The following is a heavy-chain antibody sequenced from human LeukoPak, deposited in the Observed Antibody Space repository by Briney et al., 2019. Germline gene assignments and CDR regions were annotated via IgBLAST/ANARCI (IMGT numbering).Heavy chain of an antibody. CDR2: ISSSSSTI. V-gene: IGHV3-48*02. J-gene: IGHJ3*02. D-gene: IGHD6-19*01. Sequence: GGSLRLSCAASGFTFGSYSMNWVRQAPGKGLEWVSYISSSSSTIYYADSVKGRFTISRDNAKNSLYLQMNSLRDEDTAVYYCARVSYSSGWGAFDIWGQGTMVTVSS. CDR3: ARVSYSSGWGAFDI. CDR1: GFTFGSYS.